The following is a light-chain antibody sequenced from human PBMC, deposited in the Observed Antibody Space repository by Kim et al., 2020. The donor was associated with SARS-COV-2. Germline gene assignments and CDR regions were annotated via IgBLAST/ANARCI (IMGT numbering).Light chain of an antibody. Sequence: GQSITISGTGTGSAVVGYSYVYWHQQRPGKVPKVMIYDVNKRPSGVSNRFSGSKSGNTASLTISGLQAEDEADYYCASYTSSATVVFGGGTQLTVL. J-gene: IGLJ2*01. CDR3: ASYTSSATVV. V-gene: IGLV2-14*04. CDR1: GSAVVGYSY. CDR2: DVN.